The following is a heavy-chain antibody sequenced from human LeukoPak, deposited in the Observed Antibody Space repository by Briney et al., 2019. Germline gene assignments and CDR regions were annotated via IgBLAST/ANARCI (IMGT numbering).Heavy chain of an antibody. Sequence: PSQTLSLTCSVSGGSISRGGYFWNWIRQHPGKGLEWIGYIYYSGSTHYNPSLKSRVTMSIDTSKNQFSLKLSPLTAADTAVYYCARYGDYNGYYYYGVDVWGQGTTVTVSS. CDR1: GGSISRGGYF. CDR2: IYYSGST. CDR3: ARYGDYNGYYYYGVDV. V-gene: IGHV4-31*03. D-gene: IGHD4-17*01. J-gene: IGHJ6*02.